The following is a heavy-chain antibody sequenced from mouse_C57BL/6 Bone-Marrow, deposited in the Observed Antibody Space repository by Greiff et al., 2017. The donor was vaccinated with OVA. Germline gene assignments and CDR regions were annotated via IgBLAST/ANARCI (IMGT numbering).Heavy chain of an antibody. CDR1: GFTFSDYY. CDR2: INYDGSST. V-gene: IGHV5-16*01. J-gene: IGHJ1*03. Sequence: EVKLVESEGGLVQPGSSMKLSCTASGFTFSDYYMAWVRQVPEKGLEWVANINYDGSSTYSLDSLKSRFIISRDNAKNILYLQMCSLKSEDTATYYCARDLWYFDVWGTGTTVTVSS. CDR3: ARDLWYFDV.